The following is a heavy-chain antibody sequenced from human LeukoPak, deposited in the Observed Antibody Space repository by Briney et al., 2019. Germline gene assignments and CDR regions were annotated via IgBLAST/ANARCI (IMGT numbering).Heavy chain of an antibody. V-gene: IGHV4-59*01. CDR3: ARAGYYYDSSGLKAPFDY. CDR2: IYYSGST. J-gene: IGHJ4*02. Sequence: SETLSLTCTVSGGSISSYYWSWIRQPPGKGLEWIGYIYYSGSTNYNPSLKSRVTISVDTPKNQFSLKLSSVTAADTAVYYCARAGYYYDSSGLKAPFDYWGQGTLVTVSS. CDR1: GGSISSYY. D-gene: IGHD3-22*01.